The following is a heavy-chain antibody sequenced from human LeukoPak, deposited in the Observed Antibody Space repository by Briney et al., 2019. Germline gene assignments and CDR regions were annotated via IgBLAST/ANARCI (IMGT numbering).Heavy chain of an antibody. D-gene: IGHD7-27*01. J-gene: IGHJ4*02. CDR3: ARDLGFIDY. V-gene: IGHV1-8*01. CDR2: MSPNSGDT. Sequence: GASVKVSCKASGYTFTSYDFNWVRQATGQRPEWMGWMSPNSGDTGYAQKFQDRVTMTRNTSISTAYMELSSLRSDDTAVYYCARDLGFIDYWGQGTLVTVSS. CDR1: GYTFTSYD.